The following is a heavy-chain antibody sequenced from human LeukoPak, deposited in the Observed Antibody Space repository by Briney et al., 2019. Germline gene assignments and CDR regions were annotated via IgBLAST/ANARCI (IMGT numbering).Heavy chain of an antibody. Sequence: ASVKVSCKASGYTFTSYGISWVRQAPGQGLEWMLWISAYNGNTNYAQTLQGRVTMTTDTSTSTAYMELRILRSDDTAVYYCARRPRAAAGNDAFDIWGQGTMVTVSS. CDR2: ISAYNGNT. V-gene: IGHV1-18*01. CDR3: ARRPRAAAGNDAFDI. J-gene: IGHJ3*02. D-gene: IGHD6-13*01. CDR1: GYTFTSYG.